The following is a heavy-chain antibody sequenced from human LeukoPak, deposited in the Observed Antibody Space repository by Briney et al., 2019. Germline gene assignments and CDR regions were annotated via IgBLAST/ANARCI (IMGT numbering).Heavy chain of an antibody. J-gene: IGHJ4*02. CDR2: MNPNSGNT. Sequence: ASVKVSCKASGYTFTSYYMHWVRQAPGQGLEWMGWMNPNSGNTGYAQKFQGRVTMTRNTSISTAYMELSSLRSEDTAVYYCARGSGYYYDSSGYNWGQGTLVTVSS. D-gene: IGHD3-22*01. V-gene: IGHV1-8*01. CDR3: ARGSGYYYDSSGYN. CDR1: GYTFTSYY.